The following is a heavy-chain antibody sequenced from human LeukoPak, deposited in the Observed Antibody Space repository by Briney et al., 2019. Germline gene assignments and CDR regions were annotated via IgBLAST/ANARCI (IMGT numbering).Heavy chain of an antibody. CDR1: GFIFSNYA. CDR2: FSGGGGST. J-gene: IGHJ4*02. V-gene: IGHV3-23*01. CDR3: ARSGLSRFGF. Sequence: PGGSLRLSCAASGFIFSNYAMSWGRQAPGKGLQWVSAFSGGGGSTYDADSVKGRFTISRDNSRNTLYLQMNSLRAEDTAVYYCARSGLSRFGFWGQGTLVTVSS. D-gene: IGHD2/OR15-2a*01.